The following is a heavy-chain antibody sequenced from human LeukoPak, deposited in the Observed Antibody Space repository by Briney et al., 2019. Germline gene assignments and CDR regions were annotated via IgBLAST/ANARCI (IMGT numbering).Heavy chain of an antibody. CDR1: RYTFTSHD. CDR2: MNPNSGNT. D-gene: IGHD3-3*01. CDR3: ARGQHYDFWSGYLLKSGSIDY. Sequence: GASVKVSCKASRYTFTSHDINWVRQATGQGLEGMGWMNPNSGNTGYAQKFQGRVTMTSNTSISTAYMELSSLRSEDTAVYYCARGQHYDFWSGYLLKSGSIDYWGQGSLVTVSS. J-gene: IGHJ4*02. V-gene: IGHV1-8*01.